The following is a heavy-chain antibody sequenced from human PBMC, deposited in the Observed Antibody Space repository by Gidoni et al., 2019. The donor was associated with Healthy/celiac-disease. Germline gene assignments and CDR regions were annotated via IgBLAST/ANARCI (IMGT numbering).Heavy chain of an antibody. V-gene: IGHV4-61*01. CDR1: GASVSSGSYY. CDR2: IYYSGST. Sequence: QVQLQESGPGLGKPSETLSLTCTVSGASVSSGSYYWSWIRQPPGKGLEWIGYIYYSGSTNYNPSLKSRVTISVDTSKSQFSLKLSSVTAADTAVYYCASIAVATTHARGDAFDIWGQGTMVTVSS. CDR3: ASIAVATTHARGDAFDI. J-gene: IGHJ3*02. D-gene: IGHD6-19*01.